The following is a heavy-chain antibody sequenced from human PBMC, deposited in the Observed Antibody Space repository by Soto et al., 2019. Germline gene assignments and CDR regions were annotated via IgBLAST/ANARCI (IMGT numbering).Heavy chain of an antibody. V-gene: IGHV3-23*01. CDR2: ISGSGGST. CDR3: AKVGIYCTNGVCRGY. CDR1: GFTFSSYT. D-gene: IGHD2-8*01. J-gene: IGHJ4*02. Sequence: VQLLESGGGLVQPGGSLRLSCAASGFTFSSYTMSWVRQAPGKGLEWVSGISGSGGSTYYADSVKGRFTISRDNSKNTLFLQMNSLRVEDTAVYYCAKVGIYCTNGVCRGYWGQGTLVTVSS.